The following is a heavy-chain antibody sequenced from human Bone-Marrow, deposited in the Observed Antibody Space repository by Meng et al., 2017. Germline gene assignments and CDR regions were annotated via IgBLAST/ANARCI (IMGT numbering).Heavy chain of an antibody. CDR2: ISSSSSYI. D-gene: IGHD1-26*01. V-gene: IGHV3-21*01. J-gene: IGHJ4*02. CDR1: GFTFSSYS. CDR3: ARRRWGDY. Sequence: GESLKISCAASGFTFSSYSMNWVRQAPGKGLEWVSSISSSSSYIYYADSVKGRFTISRDNAKNSLYLQMNSLRAEDMAVYYCARRRWGDYWGQGTLVTVSS.